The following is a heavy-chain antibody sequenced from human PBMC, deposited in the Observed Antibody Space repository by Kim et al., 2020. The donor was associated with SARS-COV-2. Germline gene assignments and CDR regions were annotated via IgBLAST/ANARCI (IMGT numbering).Heavy chain of an antibody. Sequence: YSTAYAALVTGRFTISKNYSENSLYLHMNRLDPEDTAIYYCTRELAGSFDYWGQGTLVTVSS. CDR3: TRELAGSFDY. CDR2: YST. J-gene: IGHJ4*02. D-gene: IGHD6-19*01. V-gene: IGHV3-72*01.